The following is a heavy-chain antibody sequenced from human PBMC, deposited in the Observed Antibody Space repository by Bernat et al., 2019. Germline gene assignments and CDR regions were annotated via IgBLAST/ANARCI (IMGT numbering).Heavy chain of an antibody. J-gene: IGHJ5*02. Sequence: QVQLVESGGGVVQPGRPLRLSCAASGFTFSNYGMHWVRQAPGKGLEWVAVISDDGSNKHYADSVKGRFTISRDNSKNTLYLQMNSLRGQDTAVYYCAKEEALVTAGRGWFDPWGQGTLVTVSS. CDR3: AKEEALVTAGRGWFDP. V-gene: IGHV3-30*18. CDR1: GFTFSNYG. CDR2: ISDDGSNK. D-gene: IGHD2-2*01.